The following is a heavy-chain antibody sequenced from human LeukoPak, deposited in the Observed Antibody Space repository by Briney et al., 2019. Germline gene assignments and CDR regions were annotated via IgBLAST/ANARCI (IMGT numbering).Heavy chain of an antibody. CDR3: ARERRSVAARCNWFDP. V-gene: IGHV1-2*02. D-gene: IGHD6-6*01. J-gene: IGHJ5*02. CDR1: GYTFTGYY. Sequence: GASVKVSCKASGYTFTGYYMHWVRQAPGQGLEWMGWINPNSGGTNYAQKFQGRVTMTRDTSISTAYMELSRLRSDDTAVYYCARERRSVAARCNWFDPWGQGTLVTVSS. CDR2: INPNSGGT.